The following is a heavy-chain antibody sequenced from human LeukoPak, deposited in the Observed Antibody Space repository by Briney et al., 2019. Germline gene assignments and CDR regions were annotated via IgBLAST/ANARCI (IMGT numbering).Heavy chain of an antibody. CDR1: GYTFTSYY. Sequence: ASVKVSCKASGYTFTSYYMHWVRQAPGQGLEWMGIINPSGGSTSYAQKFQGRVTMARDTSTSTVYMELSSLRSEDTAVYYCPRSPRPGVVAAATGPTTLKDYYYYYMDVWGKGTTVTVSS. CDR2: INPSGGST. V-gene: IGHV1-46*03. D-gene: IGHD6-13*01. CDR3: PRSPRPGVVAAATGPTTLKDYYYYYMDV. J-gene: IGHJ6*03.